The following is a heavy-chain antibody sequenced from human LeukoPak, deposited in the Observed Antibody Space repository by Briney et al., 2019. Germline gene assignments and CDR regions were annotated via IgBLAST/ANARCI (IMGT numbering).Heavy chain of an antibody. CDR1: GFTFTNAW. Sequence: GGSLRLSSAASGFTFTNAWMNWVRQAPGKGLEWVGRIKSKADGETIDYAAPVKGRFTFSRDDSKNMLYLQMNSLKSEDTAVYYCSTLTSRGLSDSWGQGTLVTVSS. CDR2: IKSKADGETI. D-gene: IGHD1-20*01. CDR3: STLTSRGLSDS. V-gene: IGHV3-15*07. J-gene: IGHJ4*02.